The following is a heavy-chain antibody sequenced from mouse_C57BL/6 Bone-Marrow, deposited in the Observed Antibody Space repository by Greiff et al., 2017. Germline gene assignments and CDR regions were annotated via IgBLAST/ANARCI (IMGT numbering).Heavy chain of an antibody. J-gene: IGHJ2*01. Sequence: QVQLKESGAELARPGASVKLSCKASGYTFTDYYINWVKQRPGQGLEWIARLYPGSGNTYYNEKFKGQATLTAEKSSSTAYMKLSSLTAEDSSVFCCARSMEVCYDGSSPYFVYGGQGTTRTVSS. CDR2: LYPGSGNT. D-gene: IGHD1-1*01. CDR1: GYTFTDYY. V-gene: IGHV1-76*01. CDR3: ARSMEVCYDGSSPYFVY.